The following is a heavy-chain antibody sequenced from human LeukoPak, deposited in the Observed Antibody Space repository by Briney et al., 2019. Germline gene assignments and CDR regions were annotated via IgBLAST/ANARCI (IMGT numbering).Heavy chain of an antibody. V-gene: IGHV4-30-4*01. D-gene: IGHD3-9*01. CDR3: ARLRYFDWSPYYFDY. J-gene: IGHJ4*02. Sequence: SGTLSLTCTVSGGSISSGDYYWSWIRQPPGKGLEWIGYIYYSGSTYYNPSLKSRVTISVDTSKNQFSLKLSSVTAADTAVYYCARLRYFDWSPYYFDYWGQGTLVTVSS. CDR1: GGSISSGDYY. CDR2: IYYSGST.